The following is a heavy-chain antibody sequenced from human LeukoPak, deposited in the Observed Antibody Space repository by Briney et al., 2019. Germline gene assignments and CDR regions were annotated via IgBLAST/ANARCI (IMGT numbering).Heavy chain of an antibody. Sequence: HPGGPLRLSCAASGFTFSNFGMTWVRQAPGQGLEWVSSIHGAGAVTGYADSVKGRFTTSRDNSENTLYLHMDSLRADDTAVYYCARDPNGDYIGAFDFRGQGTMVTVSS. CDR3: ARDPNGDYIGAFDF. CDR1: GFTFSNFG. D-gene: IGHD4-11*01. J-gene: IGHJ3*01. V-gene: IGHV3-23*01. CDR2: IHGAGAVT.